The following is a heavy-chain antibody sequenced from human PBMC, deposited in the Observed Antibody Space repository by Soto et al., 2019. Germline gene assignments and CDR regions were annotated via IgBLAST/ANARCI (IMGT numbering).Heavy chain of an antibody. CDR2: IIPIFGTA. CDR1: GGTFSSYA. D-gene: IGHD2-8*01. Sequence: SVKVSCKASGGTFSSYAISWVRQAPGQGLEWMGGIIPIFGTANYEQKFQGRVTITADESTSTAYMELSSLRSEDTAVYYCAGTNGYAAHYYYYYGMDVWGQGTTVTVSS. CDR3: AGTNGYAAHYYYYYGMDV. V-gene: IGHV1-69*13. J-gene: IGHJ6*02.